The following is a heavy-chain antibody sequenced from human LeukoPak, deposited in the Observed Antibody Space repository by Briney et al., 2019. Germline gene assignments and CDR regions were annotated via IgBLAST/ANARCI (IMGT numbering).Heavy chain of an antibody. CDR1: GGSISSYY. D-gene: IGHD3-22*01. CDR3: ARAHNYYDSSGYYEP. CDR2: IYYSGST. V-gene: IGHV4-59*01. J-gene: IGHJ5*02. Sequence: PSETLSLTCTVSGGSISSYYWSWIRQPPGEGLEWIGYIYYSGSTNYNPSLKSRVTISVDTSKNQFSLKLSSETAADTAVYYCARAHNYYDSSGYYEPWGQGTLVTVSS.